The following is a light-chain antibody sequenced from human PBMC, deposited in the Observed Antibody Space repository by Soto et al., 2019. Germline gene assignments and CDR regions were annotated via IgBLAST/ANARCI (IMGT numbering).Light chain of an antibody. CDR2: GAT. CDR3: QQYGSTPLT. CDR1: QRVSSSY. V-gene: IGKV3-20*01. J-gene: IGKJ1*01. Sequence: EIVLTQSPGTLSLSPGERVTLSCRASQRVSSSYLAWYQQKPGQAPRLLIFGATNRATGIPDRFSGSGSGTDFTLTINRLEPEDFAVYSCQQYGSTPLTFGQGTKVDIK.